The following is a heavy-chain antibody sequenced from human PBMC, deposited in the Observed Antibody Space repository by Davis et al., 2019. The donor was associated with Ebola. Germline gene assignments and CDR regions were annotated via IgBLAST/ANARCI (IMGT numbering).Heavy chain of an antibody. CDR3: ARLTSYGDWDDYYYYGMDV. D-gene: IGHD4-17*01. CDR2: MNPNSGNT. V-gene: IGHV1-8*03. J-gene: IGHJ6*02. Sequence: ASVKVSCKASGYTFTSYDINWVRQATGQELEWMGWMNPNSGNTGYAQKFQGSVTITRNTSISTAYMELSSLRSEDTAVYYCARLTSYGDWDDYYYYGMDVWGQGTTVTVSS. CDR1: GYTFTSYD.